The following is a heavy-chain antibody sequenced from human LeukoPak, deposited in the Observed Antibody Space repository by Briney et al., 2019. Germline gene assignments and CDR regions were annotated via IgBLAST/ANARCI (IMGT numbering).Heavy chain of an antibody. J-gene: IGHJ4*02. CDR3: AYDYPSVVDSVPLFDH. CDR1: GFTFKSHA. CDR2: IPLDGRT. D-gene: IGHD2-15*01. V-gene: IGHV3-23*01. Sequence: GGSLRLSCVASGFTFKSHAMSWVRQAPGKGLEWVSGIPLDGRTFYTDSVKGRFTISRDNSNNTLYPQMNSLRAEDTALYYCAYDYPSVVDSVPLFDHWGQGTLVTVSS.